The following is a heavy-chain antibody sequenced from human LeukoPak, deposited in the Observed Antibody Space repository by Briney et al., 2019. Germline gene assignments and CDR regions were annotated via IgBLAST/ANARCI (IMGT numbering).Heavy chain of an antibody. V-gene: IGHV4-4*07. CDR2: IYSSGST. D-gene: IGHD1-1*01. J-gene: IGHJ4*02. CDR1: GGSINNYY. Sequence: PPETLSLTCTGSGGSINNYYWSWIRQPAGKGLEWIGRIYSSGSTNYNPSLKSRVTMSVDTSKNQFSVNLTSVTAADTAVYYCVRCRGTTVLTRFDNWGQGTLVTVSS. CDR3: VRCRGTTVLTRFDN.